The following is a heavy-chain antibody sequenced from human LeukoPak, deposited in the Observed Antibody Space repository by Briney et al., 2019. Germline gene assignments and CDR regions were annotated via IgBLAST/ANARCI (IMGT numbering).Heavy chain of an antibody. V-gene: IGHV1-46*01. J-gene: IGHJ3*02. CDR3: AREFRYYYGSGSPTIDAFDI. D-gene: IGHD3-10*01. CDR2: INPSGGRT. Sequence: ASVKVSCKASGYTFTSYYIYWMRQAHGHGLDWMGIINPSGGRTNYAHKFQGRVTMTRDMSTSTVYMELSSLRSEDTAVYYCAREFRYYYGSGSPTIDAFDIWGQGTMVTVSS. CDR1: GYTFTSYY.